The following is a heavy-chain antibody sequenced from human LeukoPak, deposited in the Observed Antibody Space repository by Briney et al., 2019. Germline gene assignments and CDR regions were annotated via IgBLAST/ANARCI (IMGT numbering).Heavy chain of an antibody. CDR1: GFTFSSYA. J-gene: IGHJ1*01. CDR3: ATYSSSNGREFQY. V-gene: IGHV3-23*01. CDR2: ISGSGGST. D-gene: IGHD2-2*01. Sequence: GGSLRLSCAASGFTFSSYAMSWVRQAPGKGLEWVSAISGSGGSTYYADSVKGRFTISRDNSKNTLYLQMNSLRADDTAVYYCATYSSSNGREFQYWGQGTLVTVSS.